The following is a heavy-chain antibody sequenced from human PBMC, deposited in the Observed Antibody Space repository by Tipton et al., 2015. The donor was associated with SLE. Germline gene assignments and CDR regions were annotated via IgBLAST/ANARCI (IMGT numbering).Heavy chain of an antibody. Sequence: LRLSCAVYGGSFSGYYWSWIRQPPGKGLEWIGEINHSGGTNYNPSLKSRVTISVDTSKNQFSLKLSSVTAADTAVYYCARDPVVVTAIHAFDIWGQGTMVTVSS. J-gene: IGHJ3*02. CDR3: ARDPVVVTAIHAFDI. CDR1: GGSFSGYY. CDR2: INHSGGT. D-gene: IGHD2-21*02. V-gene: IGHV4-34*01.